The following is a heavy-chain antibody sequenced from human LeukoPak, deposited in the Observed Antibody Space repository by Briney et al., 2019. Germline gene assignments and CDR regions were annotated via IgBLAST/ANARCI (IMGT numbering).Heavy chain of an antibody. J-gene: IGHJ5*02. CDR1: GYSFTSYW. Sequence: GESLKISCKGSGYSFTSYWIGWVRQMPGKGLEWMGIIYPGDSDTRYSPSFQGQVTISADKSISTAYLQWRSLKAWDTSMYYCARHGMGGYCSVGVCYGGGVECFNPWGREPLVTVSS. D-gene: IGHD2-15*01. CDR3: ARHGMGGYCSVGVCYGGGVECFNP. V-gene: IGHV5-51*01. CDR2: IYPGDSDT.